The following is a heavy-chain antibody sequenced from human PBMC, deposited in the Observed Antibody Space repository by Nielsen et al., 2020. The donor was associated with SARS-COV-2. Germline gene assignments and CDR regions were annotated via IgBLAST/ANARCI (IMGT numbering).Heavy chain of an antibody. CDR1: GYTFTSYG. CDR2: ISAYNGNT. V-gene: IGHV1-18*01. J-gene: IGHJ4*02. Sequence: ASVNVSCKASGYTFTSYGISWVRQAPGQGLEWMGWISAYNGNTNYAQKLQGRVTMTTDTSTSTAYMELRSLRSDDTAVYYCARDILDGGRFDYWGQGTLVTVSS. CDR3: ARDILDGGRFDY. D-gene: IGHD3-16*01.